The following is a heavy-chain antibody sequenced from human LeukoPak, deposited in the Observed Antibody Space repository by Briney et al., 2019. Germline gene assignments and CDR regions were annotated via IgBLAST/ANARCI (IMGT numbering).Heavy chain of an antibody. CDR3: AAVSIAAAGNT. CDR2: INAGNGNT. J-gene: IGHJ4*02. V-gene: IGHV1-3*01. CDR1: GYTFTSYA. D-gene: IGHD6-13*01. Sequence: VASVKVSCKASGYTFTSYAMHWVRQAPGQRLEWMGWINAGNGNTKYSQKFQGRVTITRDMSTSTAYMELSSLRSEDTAVYYCAAVSIAAAGNTWGQGTLVTVSS.